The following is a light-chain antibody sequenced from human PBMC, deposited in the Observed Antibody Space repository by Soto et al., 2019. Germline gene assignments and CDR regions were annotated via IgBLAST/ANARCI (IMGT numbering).Light chain of an antibody. Sequence: EIVMTQSPATLSVSPGERATLSCRASQSVATNLAWYQQKPGQPPRLLIYGASTSATGIPARFRGSGSGTAFTPTINSLQSVDFAVYSCQQYNNWPWTFGQGTKVDVK. CDR3: QQYNNWPWT. CDR2: GAS. CDR1: QSVATN. V-gene: IGKV3-15*01. J-gene: IGKJ1*01.